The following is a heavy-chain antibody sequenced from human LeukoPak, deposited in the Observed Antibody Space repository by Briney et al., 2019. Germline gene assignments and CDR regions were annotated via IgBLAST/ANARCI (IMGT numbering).Heavy chain of an antibody. CDR3: ARHDAGIAARPFDN. Sequence: SETLSLTRTVSGVSICTHYWSWIRRPPGKGLEGIAYIHASGPTNHNPSLQTRITISVDTSKNQFSLKLSSVTAEDTAVYYCARHDAGIAARPFDNWGQGTLVTVSS. V-gene: IGHV4-4*09. J-gene: IGHJ4*02. D-gene: IGHD6-6*01. CDR2: IHASGPT. CDR1: GVSICTHY.